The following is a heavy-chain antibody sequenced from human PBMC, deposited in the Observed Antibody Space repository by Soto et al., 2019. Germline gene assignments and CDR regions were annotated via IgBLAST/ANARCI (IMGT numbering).Heavy chain of an antibody. D-gene: IGHD6-19*01. CDR2: ISTYNGNT. J-gene: IGHJ4*02. CDR3: AREEGISDWHAFDY. Sequence: RASVKVSCKASGYTFTDYGISWVRQAPGQGLEWMGWISTYNGNTIYAQKIQGRVTMTTDTSTSTAYVGLRSLRSDDTAVYYCAREEGISDWHAFDYWGQGTLVTVSS. CDR1: GYTFTDYG. V-gene: IGHV1-18*04.